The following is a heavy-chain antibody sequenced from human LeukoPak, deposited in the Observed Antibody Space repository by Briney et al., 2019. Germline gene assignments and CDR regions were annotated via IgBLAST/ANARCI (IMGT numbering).Heavy chain of an antibody. J-gene: IGHJ5*02. CDR2: ISAYNGNT. CDR3: ARGYCSSTSCYIEDNWFDP. Sequence: ASVKVSCKASGYTFTSYGISWVRQAPGQGLEWMGWISAYNGNTNYAQKLQGRVTMTTDTSTSTAYMELWSLRSDDTAVYYCARGYCSSTSCYIEDNWFDPWGQGTLVTVSS. CDR1: GYTFTSYG. V-gene: IGHV1-18*01. D-gene: IGHD2-2*02.